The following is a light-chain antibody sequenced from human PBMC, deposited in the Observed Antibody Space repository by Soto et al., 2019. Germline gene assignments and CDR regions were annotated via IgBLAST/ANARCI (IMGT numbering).Light chain of an antibody. Sequence: QSALTQPPSASGSPGQSVTISCTGTSSDIGGNNFVSWYQHHPGKAPKLMLYDVNKRPSGVPARFSGSKSGNTASLTVSGLQAEDEADYYCSSYGGSNNFVVFGGGTKLTVL. CDR2: DVN. V-gene: IGLV2-8*01. CDR1: SSDIGGNNF. J-gene: IGLJ2*01. CDR3: SSYGGSNNFVV.